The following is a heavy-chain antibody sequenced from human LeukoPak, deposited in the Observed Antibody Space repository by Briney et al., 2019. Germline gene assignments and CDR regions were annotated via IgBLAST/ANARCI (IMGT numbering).Heavy chain of an antibody. CDR2: ISGSGGST. CDR3: SKDPPYDSCGHRAY. J-gene: IGHJ4*02. Sequence: GGSLRLSCAASGFTFSSYAMSWVRQAPGKGLEWVSAISGSGGSTYYADSVKGRFTISRDNSKNTLYLQMNSLRAEDTAVYYCSKDPPYDSCGHRAYWGQGTLVTVSS. CDR1: GFTFSSYA. V-gene: IGHV3-23*01. D-gene: IGHD3-22*01.